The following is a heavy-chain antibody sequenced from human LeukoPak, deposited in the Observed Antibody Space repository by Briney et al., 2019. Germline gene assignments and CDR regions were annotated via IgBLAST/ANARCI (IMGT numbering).Heavy chain of an antibody. CDR2: IYSGGST. Sequence: PGGSLRLSCAASGFTVSSNYMSWVRQAPGKGLEWVSVIYSGGSTYYADSVKGRFTISRDNSKNTLYLQMNSLKTEDTAVYYCTAAIWFGDTFDIWGQGTMVTVSS. V-gene: IGHV3-53*01. CDR3: TAAIWFGDTFDI. J-gene: IGHJ3*02. D-gene: IGHD3-10*01. CDR1: GFTVSSNY.